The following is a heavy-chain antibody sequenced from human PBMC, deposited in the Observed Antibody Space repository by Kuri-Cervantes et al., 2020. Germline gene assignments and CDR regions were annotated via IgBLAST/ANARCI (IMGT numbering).Heavy chain of an antibody. Sequence: ASVKVSCKASGYTFTSYAMNWVRQAPGQGLEWMGWINTNTGNPTYAQGFTGRFVFSLGTSVSTAYLQICSLKAEDTAVYYCAREGRDGYNYFAFDYWGQGTLVTVSS. J-gene: IGHJ4*02. D-gene: IGHD5-24*01. CDR2: INTNTGNP. CDR3: AREGRDGYNYFAFDY. V-gene: IGHV7-4-1*01. CDR1: GYTFTSYA.